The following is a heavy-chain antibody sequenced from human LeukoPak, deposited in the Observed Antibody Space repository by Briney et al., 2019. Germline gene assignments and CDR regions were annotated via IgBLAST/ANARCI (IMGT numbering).Heavy chain of an antibody. Sequence: SETLSLTCAVHGGSFSGYYWSWIRQPPGKGLEWIGEITHSGRTNYNPSLKSRVTISVDTSKNQFSLKLSSVTAADTAVYYRARGRSSSGWFRNYYYYMDVWGKGTTVTVSS. D-gene: IGHD6-19*01. J-gene: IGHJ6*03. CDR2: ITHSGRT. CDR1: GGSFSGYY. V-gene: IGHV4-34*01. CDR3: ARGRSSSGWFRNYYYYMDV.